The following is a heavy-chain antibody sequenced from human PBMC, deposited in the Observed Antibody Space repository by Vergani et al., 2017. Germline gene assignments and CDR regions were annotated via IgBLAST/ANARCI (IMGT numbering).Heavy chain of an antibody. CDR1: GFTFSSYE. CDR2: ISSSGGTI. Sequence: EVQLVESGGDLVQPGGSLRLSCAASGFTFSSYEMNWVRQAPGKGLEWVSYISSSGGTIYYADSVKGRFTISRDNAKNSLYLQMNSLRAEDTAVYYCARTGLFDYWGQGTLVTVSS. D-gene: IGHD1-14*01. V-gene: IGHV3-48*03. CDR3: ARTGLFDY. J-gene: IGHJ4*02.